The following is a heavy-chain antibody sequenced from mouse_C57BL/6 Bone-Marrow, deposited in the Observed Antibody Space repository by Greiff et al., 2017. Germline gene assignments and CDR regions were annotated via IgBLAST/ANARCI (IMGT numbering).Heavy chain of an antibody. J-gene: IGHJ4*01. CDR1: GYTFTSYC. D-gene: IGHD2-4*01. CDR3: ASLDDYDDLLAMDY. V-gene: IGHV1-53*01. Sequence: QVQLQQPGTELVKPAASVKLSCKASGYTFTSYCMHWVKQRPGQGLEWIGNINPSNGGTNYNEKFKSKATLTVDKSSSTAYMQLSSLTSEDSAVXFCASLDDYDDLLAMDYRGQGTSVTVSS. CDR2: INPSNGGT.